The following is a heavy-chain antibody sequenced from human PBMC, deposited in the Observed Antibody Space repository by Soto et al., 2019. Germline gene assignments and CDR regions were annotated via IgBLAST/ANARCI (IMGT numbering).Heavy chain of an antibody. CDR1: GYTFTSYY. CDR3: ARDPQYYYGSGSYSSFFDY. D-gene: IGHD3-10*01. V-gene: IGHV1-46*01. CDR2: INPSGGST. J-gene: IGHJ4*02. Sequence: ASVKVSCKASGYTFTSYYMHWVRQAPGQGLEWMGIINPSGGSTSYAQKFQGRVTMTRDTSTSTVYMELSSLRSEDTAMYYCARDPQYYYGSGSYSSFFDYWGQGTLVTVSS.